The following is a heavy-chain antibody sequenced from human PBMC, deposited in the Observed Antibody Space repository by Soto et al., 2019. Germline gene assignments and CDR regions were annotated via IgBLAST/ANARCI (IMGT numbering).Heavy chain of an antibody. V-gene: IGHV4-39*07. D-gene: IGHD6-19*01. J-gene: IGHJ5*02. CDR1: GGSISSSSYY. CDR2: ISYSGST. CDR3: TREQSDDNYFDP. Sequence: PSETLSLTCTVSGGSISSSSYYWGWIRQPPGKGLEWIGSISYSGSTSYNPSLRSRVTISLDKSRSQFSLRLISVTAADTAVYYCTREQSDDNYFDPWGQGTLVTVSS.